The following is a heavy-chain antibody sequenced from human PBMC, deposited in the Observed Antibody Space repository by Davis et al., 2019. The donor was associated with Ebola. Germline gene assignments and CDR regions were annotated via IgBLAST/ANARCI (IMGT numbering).Heavy chain of an antibody. D-gene: IGHD3-16*01. J-gene: IGHJ4*01. Sequence: GSLRLSCAASGFTFSSYDMHWVRQATGKGLEWVSAIGTAGDTYYPGSVKGRFTISRENAKNSLYLQMNSLRAGDTAVYYCARARRGDLTFDYWGHGTLVTVSS. CDR1: GFTFSSYD. CDR3: ARARRGDLTFDY. V-gene: IGHV3-13*01. CDR2: IGTAGDT.